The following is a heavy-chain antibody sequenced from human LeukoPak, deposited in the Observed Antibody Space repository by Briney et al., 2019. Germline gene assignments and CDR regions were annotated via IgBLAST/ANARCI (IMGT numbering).Heavy chain of an antibody. J-gene: IGHJ4*02. D-gene: IGHD3-16*01. V-gene: IGHV5-10-1*01. CDR3: TWGTSSTKIDY. Sequence: GESLKISCKGFEYSFTSYWISWVRQMPGKGLEWMGKIALSDSSATYSPSFQGHVTISVDKSINTAYLHWSSLQASDTAMYYCTWGTSSTKIDYWGQGTLVTVYS. CDR1: EYSFTSYW. CDR2: IALSDSSA.